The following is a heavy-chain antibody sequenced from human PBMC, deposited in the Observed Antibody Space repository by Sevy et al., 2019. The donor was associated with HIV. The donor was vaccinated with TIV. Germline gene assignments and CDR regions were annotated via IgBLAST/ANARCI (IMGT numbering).Heavy chain of an antibody. Sequence: GESLKISCKGSGYSFTSYWIGWVRQMPGKGLEWMGIIYPVDSDTRYIPSFQGQVTISADKSISTAYLQRSSLKASDTALYYCARKYYDILTGYYRFDPWGQGTLVTVSS. D-gene: IGHD3-9*01. CDR1: GYSFTSYW. CDR3: ARKYYDILTGYYRFDP. J-gene: IGHJ5*02. CDR2: IYPVDSDT. V-gene: IGHV5-51*01.